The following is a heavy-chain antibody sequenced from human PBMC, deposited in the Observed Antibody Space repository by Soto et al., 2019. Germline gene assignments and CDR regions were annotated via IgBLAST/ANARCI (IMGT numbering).Heavy chain of an antibody. CDR1: GFTFTNYS. CDR2: ITGSGDST. Sequence: GGSLRLSCAASGFTFTNYSMTWVRQAPWKGLEWVSAITGSGDSTYTADSVRGRFFISRDNSKNTLFLQMNSLRAEDTAEYYCAKKDWSGYYSLQQLAQGTLVPVCS. V-gene: IGHV3-23*01. CDR3: AKKDWSGYYSLQQ. D-gene: IGHD3-3*01. J-gene: IGHJ1*01.